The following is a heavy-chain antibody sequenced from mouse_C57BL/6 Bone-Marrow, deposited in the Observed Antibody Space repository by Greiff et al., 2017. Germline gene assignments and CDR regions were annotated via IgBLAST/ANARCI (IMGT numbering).Heavy chain of an antibody. CDR3: ARGGTTVVAKYYFDY. Sequence: VQLQQSGPELVKPGASVKISCKASGYAFSSSWMNWVKQRPGKGLEWIGRIYPGDGDTNYNGKFKGKATLTADKSSSTAYMQLSSLTSEDSAVYFCARGGTTVVAKYYFDYWGQGTTLTVSS. V-gene: IGHV1-82*01. CDR1: GYAFSSSW. J-gene: IGHJ2*01. D-gene: IGHD1-1*01. CDR2: IYPGDGDT.